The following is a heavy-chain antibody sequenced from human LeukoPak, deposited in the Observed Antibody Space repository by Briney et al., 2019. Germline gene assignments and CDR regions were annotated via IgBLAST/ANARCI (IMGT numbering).Heavy chain of an antibody. Sequence: SETLSLTCTVSGGSISSYYWSWIRQPPGKGLEWIGYIYYSGSTNYNPSLKSRVTISVDTSKNQFSLKLSSVTAADTAVYYCAGKSSGWYGDAFDIWGPGTMVTVSS. V-gene: IGHV4-59*12. CDR2: IYYSGST. CDR1: GGSISSYY. D-gene: IGHD6-19*01. CDR3: AGKSSGWYGDAFDI. J-gene: IGHJ3*02.